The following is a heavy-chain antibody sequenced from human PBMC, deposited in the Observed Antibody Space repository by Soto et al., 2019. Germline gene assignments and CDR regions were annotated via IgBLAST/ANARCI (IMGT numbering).Heavy chain of an antibody. CDR3: ARCRWDDAFDI. V-gene: IGHV1-69*02. CDR1: GGTFSSYT. Sequence: QVQLVQSGAEVKKPGSSVKVSCKASGGTFSSYTISWVRQAPGQGLEWMGRIIPILGIANYAQKFQGRVTITADISTSTAYMELSSLRSEDTAVYYCARCRWDDAFDIWGQGTMVTVSS. J-gene: IGHJ3*02. CDR2: IIPILGIA. D-gene: IGHD1-26*01.